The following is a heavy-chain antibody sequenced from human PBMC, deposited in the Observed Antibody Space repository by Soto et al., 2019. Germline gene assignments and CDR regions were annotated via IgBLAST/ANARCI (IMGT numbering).Heavy chain of an antibody. V-gene: IGHV3-30*18. CDR2: ISYDGSNK. J-gene: IGHJ3*01. D-gene: IGHD3-3*01. Sequence: GGSLRLSCAASGFTFSSYGMHWVRQAPGKGLEWVAVISYDGSNKYYADSVKGRFTISRDNSKNTLYLQMNSLRAEDTAVYYCAKTQRGFWSGYAFWGQGTMVTVSS. CDR1: GFTFSSYG. CDR3: AKTQRGFWSGYAF.